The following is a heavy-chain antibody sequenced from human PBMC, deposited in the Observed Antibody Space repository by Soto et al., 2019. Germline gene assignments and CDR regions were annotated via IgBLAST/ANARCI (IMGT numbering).Heavy chain of an antibody. Sequence: QVQLVQSGAEVKKPGASVKVSCKAFGYTFTTYDINWVRQATGQGLEWMGWMNANSGNTGYAQKFQGRVTMTRDTSISTAYMELSSLKSEDTAVYYCARRTVAYWYFDLWGRGTLVTVSS. CDR2: MNANSGNT. CDR1: GYTFTTYD. J-gene: IGHJ2*01. V-gene: IGHV1-8*01. D-gene: IGHD4-4*01. CDR3: ARRTVAYWYFDL.